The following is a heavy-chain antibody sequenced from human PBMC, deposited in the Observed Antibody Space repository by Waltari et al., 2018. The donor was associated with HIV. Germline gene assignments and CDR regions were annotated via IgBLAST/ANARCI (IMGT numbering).Heavy chain of an antibody. J-gene: IGHJ2*01. CDR3: ARVVYWYFDL. V-gene: IGHV4-31*03. CDR1: GDSIDSSSYY. CDR2: VYYRGST. Sequence: QVQLQESGPGLVKPSQTVSLTCTVSGDSIDSSSYYWAWIRQHPEKGLEWIAFVYYRGSTFSNPSFKSRATVSVDTSENQLSLKLTSMTDADTAVYYCARVVYWYFDLWGRGTLVTVSS.